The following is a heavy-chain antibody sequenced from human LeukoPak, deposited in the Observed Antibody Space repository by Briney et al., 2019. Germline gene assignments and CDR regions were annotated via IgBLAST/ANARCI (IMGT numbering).Heavy chain of an antibody. Sequence: KTSETLSLTCTVSGGSISSYYLSWIRQPPGKGLEWIGYIYYSGSANYNPSLKSRVTISVDTSKNQFSLKLSSVTAADTAVYYCARFKRLRFLEWSLDYWGQGTLVTVSS. CDR1: GGSISSYY. V-gene: IGHV4-59*01. CDR3: ARFKRLRFLEWSLDY. D-gene: IGHD3-3*01. CDR2: IYYSGSA. J-gene: IGHJ4*02.